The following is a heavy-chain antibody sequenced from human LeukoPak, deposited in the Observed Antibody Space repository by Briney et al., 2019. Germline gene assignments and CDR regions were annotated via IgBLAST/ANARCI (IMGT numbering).Heavy chain of an antibody. V-gene: IGHV4-30-2*01. J-gene: IGHJ6*03. CDR3: ARELVVPANYYYYMDV. D-gene: IGHD2-21*01. CDR2: IYHSGST. CDR1: GGSISSGGYY. Sequence: PSETLSLTCTVSGGSISSGGYYWSWIRQPPGKGLEWIGYIYHSGSTYYNPSLKSRVTISVDRSKNQFSLKLSSVTAADTAVYYCARELVVPANYYYYMDVWGKGTTVTVSS.